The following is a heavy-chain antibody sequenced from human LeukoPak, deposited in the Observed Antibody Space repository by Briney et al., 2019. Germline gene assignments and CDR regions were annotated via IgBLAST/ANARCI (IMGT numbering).Heavy chain of an antibody. D-gene: IGHD2-15*01. J-gene: IGHJ6*04. CDR2: IIPIFGTA. CDR3: ARGGYCSGGSCYMLGDYYGMDV. CDR1: GGTFSSYA. V-gene: IGHV1-69*06. Sequence: ASVKVSCQASGGTFSSYAISWVRQAPGQGLEWMGGIIPIFGTANYAQKFQGRVTITADKYTSTAYMELSSLRSEDTAVYYCARGGYCSGGSCYMLGDYYGMDVWGKGTTVTVSS.